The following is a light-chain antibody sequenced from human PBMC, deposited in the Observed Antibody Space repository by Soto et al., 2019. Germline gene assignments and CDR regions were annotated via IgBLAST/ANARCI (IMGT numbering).Light chain of an antibody. V-gene: IGKV3-20*01. CDR2: GAS. J-gene: IGKJ2*01. CDR1: QSVSATY. CDR3: QQYVSSPMYT. Sequence: EIVLTQSPGTLSLSPGERATRSCRASQSVSATYLAWYQQKPGQAPRLLIYGASNRATGIPDRFTGSGSGTDFTLTISRLEPEDFAVYFCQQYVSSPMYTFGQGTKVDIK.